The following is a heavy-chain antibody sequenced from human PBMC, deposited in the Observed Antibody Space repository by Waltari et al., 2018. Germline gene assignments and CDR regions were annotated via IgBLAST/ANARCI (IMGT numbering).Heavy chain of an antibody. CDR2: IYYRWST. J-gene: IGHJ4*02. CDR1: GGSISSSSYY. D-gene: IGHD3-3*01. V-gene: IGHV4-39*01. CDR3: ARQGTTYDFWSGYYPYFDY. Sequence: QLQLQESGPGLVKPSETLSLTCTVSGGSISSSSYYWGWIRQPPGKGLEWIGSIYYRWSTYYNPSLKSGFTISVDTSKNQFSLKLSSVTAADTAVYYCARQGTTYDFWSGYYPYFDYWGQGTLVTVSS.